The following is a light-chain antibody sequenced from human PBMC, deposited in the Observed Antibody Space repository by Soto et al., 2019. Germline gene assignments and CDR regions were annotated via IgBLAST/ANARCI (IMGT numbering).Light chain of an antibody. CDR1: SSDVSGYNS. V-gene: IGLV2-14*01. CDR2: DVS. CDR3: SSYASSRTLV. J-gene: IGLJ2*01. Sequence: QSALTQPASVSGFPGQSITISCTGSSSDVSGYNSVSWYQQHPGKAPKLMIYDVSNRPLGVSNRFSGSKSGNTASLTTSGLQAEDEADYYCSSYASSRTLVFGGGPKVTVL.